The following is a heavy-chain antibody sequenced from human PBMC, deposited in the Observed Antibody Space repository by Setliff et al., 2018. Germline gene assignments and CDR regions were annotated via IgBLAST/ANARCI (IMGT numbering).Heavy chain of an antibody. V-gene: IGHV1-18*01. J-gene: IGHJ5*02. CDR1: GYTFTSYG. CDR3: ARDKAKWLVFNRWFDP. D-gene: IGHD6-19*01. Sequence: ASVKVSCKASGYTFTSYGISWVRQAPGQGLEWMGWISAYNANTNYAQKLQGRVTMTTDTSTSTAYMELRILRSDDTAVYYCARDKAKWLVFNRWFDPWGQGTLVTVSS. CDR2: ISAYNANT.